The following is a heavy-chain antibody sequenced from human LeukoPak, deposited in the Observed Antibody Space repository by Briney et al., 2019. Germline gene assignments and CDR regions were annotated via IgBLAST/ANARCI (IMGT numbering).Heavy chain of an antibody. CDR3: ARGHYSSGWYLDY. CDR1: GGSVSSGFY. CDR2: VYDSGST. Sequence: SETLSLTCTVSGGSVSSGFYWNWIRQPPGKGLEWIGHVYDSGSTTHNPSVKSRVIISLDTSKNEFSLKLKSVTAADTAVYYCARGHYSSGWYLDYWGQGALVSVSS. D-gene: IGHD6-19*01. V-gene: IGHV4-61*01. J-gene: IGHJ4*02.